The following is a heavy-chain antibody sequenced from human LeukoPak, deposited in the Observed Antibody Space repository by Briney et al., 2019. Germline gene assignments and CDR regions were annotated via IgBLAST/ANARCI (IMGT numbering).Heavy chain of an antibody. D-gene: IGHD3-10*01. J-gene: IGHJ4*02. CDR3: ARQSSHYYGSGTFRHFDY. CDR1: GGPISSNDYY. V-gene: IGHV4-39*01. CDR2: IFYSGST. Sequence: SETLSLTCTVSGGPISSNDYYWGWIRQSPGKGLEWIASIFYSGSTHYNPSLKSRVSISVDTSKNQFSLKLSSVTAADTAIYYCARQSSHYYGSGTFRHFDYWGQGTLVSVSS.